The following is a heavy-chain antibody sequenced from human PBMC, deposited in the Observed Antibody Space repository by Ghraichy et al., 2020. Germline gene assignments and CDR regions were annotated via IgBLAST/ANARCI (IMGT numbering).Heavy chain of an antibody. D-gene: IGHD7-27*01. V-gene: IGHV3-48*02. CDR3: VRDYDWGFDY. J-gene: IGHJ4*02. CDR1: GFTLSTYN. CDR2: ISTTNTI. Sequence: GVLNISCVASGFTLSTYNMNWVRQAPGKGLEWISYISTTNTIYYADSVRGRFTISRDNAKNSLYLQMNSLRDEDTAVYHCVRDYDWGFDYWGQGILVTVSS.